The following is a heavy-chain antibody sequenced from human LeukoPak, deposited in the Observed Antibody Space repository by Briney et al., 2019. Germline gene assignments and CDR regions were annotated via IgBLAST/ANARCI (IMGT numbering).Heavy chain of an antibody. CDR3: AKGDGLGSARYYGMDV. CDR1: GFTFSYYW. CDR2: INTDGTST. Sequence: GGSLRLSCAASGFTFSYYWMHWVRQAPGKGLVWVSRINTDGTSTSYADSVKGRFTISRDNSENTLYLQMNSLRAEDTAVYYCAKGDGLGSARYYGMDVWGQGTTVTVSS. V-gene: IGHV3-74*01. J-gene: IGHJ6*02. D-gene: IGHD7-27*01.